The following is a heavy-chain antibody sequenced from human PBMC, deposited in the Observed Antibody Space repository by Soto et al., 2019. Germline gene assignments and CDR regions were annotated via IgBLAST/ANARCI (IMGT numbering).Heavy chain of an antibody. Sequence: SENLSLTCTVSGGSISSYYWSWIRQPPGKGLEWIGYIYYSGSTNYNPSLKSRVTISVDTSKNQFSLKLSSVTAADTAVYYCARDAKSSGWYGVGYYYYGMDVWGQGTTVTVSS. J-gene: IGHJ6*02. CDR1: GGSISSYY. D-gene: IGHD6-19*01. CDR3: ARDAKSSGWYGVGYYYYGMDV. V-gene: IGHV4-59*01. CDR2: IYYSGST.